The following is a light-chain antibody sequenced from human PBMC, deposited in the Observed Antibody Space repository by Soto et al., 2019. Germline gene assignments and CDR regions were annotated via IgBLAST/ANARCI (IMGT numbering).Light chain of an antibody. V-gene: IGLV2-14*01. Sequence: QSVLTQPASVSGSPGQSITISCTGTTSDVGGYKYVSWYQQHPGKAPKLLIYEVSNRPSGVSNRFSGSKSGNTAPLTISGLQAEDEADYYCSSYTSSSPYVFGTGTKVTVL. CDR3: SSYTSSSPYV. CDR1: TSDVGGYKY. CDR2: EVS. J-gene: IGLJ1*01.